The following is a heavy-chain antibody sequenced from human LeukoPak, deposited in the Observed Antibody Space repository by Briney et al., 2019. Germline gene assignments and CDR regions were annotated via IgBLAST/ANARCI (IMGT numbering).Heavy chain of an antibody. D-gene: IGHD4-17*01. CDR2: INPNSGGT. CDR1: GYTFTGYY. J-gene: IGHJ4*02. Sequence: ASVKVSCKASGYTFTGYYMHWVRQAPGQGLEWMGWINPNSGGTNYAQKFQGRVTTTRDTSISTAYMELSRLRSDDTAVYYCARDYGDYEVYVDYWGQGTLVTVSS. V-gene: IGHV1-2*02. CDR3: ARDYGDYEVYVDY.